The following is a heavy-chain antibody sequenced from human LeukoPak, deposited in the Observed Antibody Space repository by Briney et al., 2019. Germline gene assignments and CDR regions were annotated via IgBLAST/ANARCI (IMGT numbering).Heavy chain of an antibody. CDR1: GFTFSTYA. CDR2: ISSDGNKN. Sequence: GGSLRLSCAASGFTFSTYAMHWVRQAPNKGPEWVAIISSDGNKNFYTDSVKGRFTISRDNSENTLYLQMNSLRAEDTAVYYCALFGVVIIEVYWGQGTLVTVSS. J-gene: IGHJ4*02. D-gene: IGHD3-3*01. V-gene: IGHV3-30-3*01. CDR3: ALFGVVIIEVY.